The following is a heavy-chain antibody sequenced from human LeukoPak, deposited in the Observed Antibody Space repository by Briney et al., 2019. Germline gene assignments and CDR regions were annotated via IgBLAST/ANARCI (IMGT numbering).Heavy chain of an antibody. Sequence: GGSLRLSCAASGFTFSSYAMSWVRQAPGKGLEWVSAISXSGGSTYXXDSVKGRFTISRDNSKNTLYLQMNSLRAEDTAVYYXXXXSSPPDYWGQGTLVTVSS. D-gene: IGHD6-13*01. CDR2: ISXSGGST. CDR1: GFTFSSYA. CDR3: XXXSSPPDY. V-gene: IGHV3-23*01. J-gene: IGHJ4*02.